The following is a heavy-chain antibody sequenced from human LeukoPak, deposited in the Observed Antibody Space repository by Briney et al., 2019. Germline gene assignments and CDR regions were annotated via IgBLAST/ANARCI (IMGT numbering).Heavy chain of an antibody. CDR2: MNPNSGNT. V-gene: IGHV1-8*01. J-gene: IGHJ1*01. CDR1: GYTFTSYD. Sequence: ASVKVSCKASGYTFTSYDINWVRQATGQGLEWMGWMNPNSGNTGYAQKFQGRVTMTRSTSISTAYMELSSLRSEDTAVYYCARGPSYYGSGSYYDWGQGTLVTVSS. D-gene: IGHD3-10*01. CDR3: ARGPSYYGSGSYYD.